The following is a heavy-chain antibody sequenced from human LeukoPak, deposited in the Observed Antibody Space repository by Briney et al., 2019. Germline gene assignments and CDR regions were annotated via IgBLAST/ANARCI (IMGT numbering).Heavy chain of an antibody. Sequence: GGTLRLSCAASGFTFSSYGMSWVRQAPGKGLEWVSAISGSGGSTYYADSVKGRFTISRDNSKNTLYLQMNSLRAEGTAVYYCLTGSYYFPDYWGQGTLVTVSS. CDR2: ISGSGGST. CDR1: GFTFSSYG. V-gene: IGHV3-23*01. J-gene: IGHJ4*02. D-gene: IGHD3-10*01. CDR3: LTGSYYFPDY.